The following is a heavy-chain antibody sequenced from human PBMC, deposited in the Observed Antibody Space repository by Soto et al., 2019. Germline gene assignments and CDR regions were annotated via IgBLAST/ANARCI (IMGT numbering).Heavy chain of an antibody. V-gene: IGHV4-39*01. Sequence: QLQLQESGPGLVKPSETLSLTCSVSGTSIRSSNYYWGWVRQPPGKGLEWIGSINYNRRTYQNPSLKSRATISIDPSENQFSLKLTSVTAADTAVYFCERLSGGRSVYFDPWGQGILVTVSS. CDR1: GTSIRSSNYY. CDR3: ERLSGGRSVYFDP. CDR2: INYNRRT. J-gene: IGHJ5*02. D-gene: IGHD2-8*02.